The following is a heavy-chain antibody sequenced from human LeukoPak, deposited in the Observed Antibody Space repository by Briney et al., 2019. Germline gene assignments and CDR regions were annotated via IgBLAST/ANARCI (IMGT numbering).Heavy chain of an antibody. CDR1: GGSVSFHY. CDR2: INHSGST. J-gene: IGHJ5*02. D-gene: IGHD1-7*01. V-gene: IGHV4-34*01. Sequence: PSETLSLTCTVSGGSVSFHYWSWIRQPPGKGLEWIGEINHSGSTNYNPSLKSRVTISVDTSKNQFSLKLSSVTAADTAVYYCARVTGTITKASFDPWGQGTLVTVSS. CDR3: ARVTGTITKASFDP.